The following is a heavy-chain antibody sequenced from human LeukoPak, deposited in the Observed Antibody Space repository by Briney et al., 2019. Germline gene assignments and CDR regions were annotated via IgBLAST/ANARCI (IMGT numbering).Heavy chain of an antibody. CDR2: IKQDGSEK. Sequence: GGSLRLSCAASGFTFSSYWMSWVRQAPGKGLEWVANIKQDGSEKYYVDSVKGRFTISRDNAKNSLYLQMNSLRAEDTAVYYCVKRGYSYGYYFDYWGQGTLVTVSS. J-gene: IGHJ4*02. CDR3: VKRGYSYGYYFDY. D-gene: IGHD5-18*01. CDR1: GFTFSSYW. V-gene: IGHV3-7*01.